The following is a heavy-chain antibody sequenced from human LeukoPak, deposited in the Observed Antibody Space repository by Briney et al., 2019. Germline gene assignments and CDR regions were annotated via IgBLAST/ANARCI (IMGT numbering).Heavy chain of an antibody. J-gene: IGHJ3*02. D-gene: IGHD6-13*01. Sequence: GESLKISCKGSRYSFTSYWIGWVRQMPGKGLEWMGIIYPGDSDTRYSPSFQGQVTISADKSISTAYLRWSSLKASDTAMYYCAKCRAAAGPLVAFDIWGQGTMVTVSS. CDR3: AKCRAAAGPLVAFDI. CDR2: IYPGDSDT. V-gene: IGHV5-51*01. CDR1: RYSFTSYW.